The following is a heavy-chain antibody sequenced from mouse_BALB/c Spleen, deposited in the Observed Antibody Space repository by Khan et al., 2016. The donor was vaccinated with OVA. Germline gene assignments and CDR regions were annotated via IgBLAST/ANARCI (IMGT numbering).Heavy chain of an antibody. CDR1: GYTFTNYG. Sequence: QIQLVQSGPELKKPGETVKISCKASGYTFTNYGMNWVKQAPGKGLEWMGWINTYTGEPTYVDDFKGRFAFSLETSARTAYLQINNLKDEDTATYFCARPPYFSYVMVYWGQGTSVTVSS. V-gene: IGHV9-3-1*01. CDR3: ARPPYFSYVMVY. D-gene: IGHD2-10*01. J-gene: IGHJ4*01. CDR2: INTYTGEP.